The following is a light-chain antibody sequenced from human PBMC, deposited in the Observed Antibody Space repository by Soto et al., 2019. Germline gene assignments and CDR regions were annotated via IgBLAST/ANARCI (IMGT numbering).Light chain of an antibody. CDR2: GAS. Sequence: EIVLTQSPGTLSLSPGERATLYCRASQSIKNNFLAWYQQKPGQAPRLLIYGASSRATGIPDRFSGSGSGTDFTLTISRLEPEDFAVYYCQQYGSSPPWTFGQGTKVDIK. V-gene: IGKV3-20*01. CDR1: QSIKNNF. J-gene: IGKJ1*01. CDR3: QQYGSSPPWT.